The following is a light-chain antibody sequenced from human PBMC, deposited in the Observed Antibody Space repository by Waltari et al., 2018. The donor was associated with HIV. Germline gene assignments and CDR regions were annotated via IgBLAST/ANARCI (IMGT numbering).Light chain of an antibody. CDR1: QSVSSN. CDR2: GAS. Sequence: EIVMTQSPATLSVSPGERATLSCRASQSVSSNLAWYQQKPGQAPRLLSYGASTRATGIPARFSGSRSGTDFTLTISSLEPEDFGVYYCQQREDWPTVSFGGGPKVELK. J-gene: IGKJ4*01. CDR3: QQREDWPTVS. V-gene: IGKV3-15*01.